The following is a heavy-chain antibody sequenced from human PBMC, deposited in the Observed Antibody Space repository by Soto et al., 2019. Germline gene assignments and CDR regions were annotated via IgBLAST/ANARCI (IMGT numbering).Heavy chain of an antibody. Sequence: EVQLLESGGGLIQPGGSLRLSCAASGFPFSTYEMTWARQSPGKGLESVAFITSSGGPTYYADSVRGRFTISRDNSKNTLYLQMDSLRVEDTARYYCVKGGWLDDWGQGTLVTVSS. V-gene: IGHV3-23*01. J-gene: IGHJ5*02. CDR1: GFPFSTYE. CDR2: ITSSGGPT. CDR3: VKGGWLDD.